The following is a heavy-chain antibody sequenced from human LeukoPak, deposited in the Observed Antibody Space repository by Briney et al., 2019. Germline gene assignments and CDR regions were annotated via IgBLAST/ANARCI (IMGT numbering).Heavy chain of an antibody. V-gene: IGHV4-34*01. Sequence: SETLSLTCAVYGGSFSGCYWSWIRQPPGKGLEWIGEINHSGSTNYNPSLKSRVTISVDTSKNQFSLKLSSVTAADTAVYYCARGSDSSGYCDTDYWGQGTLVTVSS. J-gene: IGHJ4*02. CDR1: GGSFSGCY. D-gene: IGHD3-22*01. CDR3: ARGSDSSGYCDTDY. CDR2: INHSGST.